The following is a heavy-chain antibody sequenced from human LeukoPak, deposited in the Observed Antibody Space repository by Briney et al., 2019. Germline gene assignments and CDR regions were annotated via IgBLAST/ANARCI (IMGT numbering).Heavy chain of an antibody. J-gene: IGHJ4*02. CDR3: GRADSSGIAATGINY. CDR2: INTNTGNP. Sequence: ASVTVSCKASGYTFTNYAMNWVRQAPGQGLEWMGWINTNTGNPTYAQGFTGRFVFSLDTSVSTAYLQISSLKAEDTAVYYCGRADSSGIAATGINYWGQGTLVTVSS. V-gene: IGHV7-4-1*02. CDR1: GYTFTNYA. D-gene: IGHD6-13*01.